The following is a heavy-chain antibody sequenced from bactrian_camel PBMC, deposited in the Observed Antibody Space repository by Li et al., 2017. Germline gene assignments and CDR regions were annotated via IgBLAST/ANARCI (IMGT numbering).Heavy chain of an antibody. CDR1: ENTYSYC. CDR3: AAGWSYGVGTLLRRHYDY. CDR2: IELDGIT. J-gene: IGHJ4*01. Sequence: HVQLVESGGGSVQAGGSLKLSCTASENTYSYCMGWFRQAPGREREAIAAIELDGITDYADSVKGRFIISRDNAKNTLSLQMNSLQPEATAMYYCAAGWSYGVGTLLRRHYDYWGQGTQVTVS. D-gene: IGHD5*01. V-gene: IGHV3S57*01.